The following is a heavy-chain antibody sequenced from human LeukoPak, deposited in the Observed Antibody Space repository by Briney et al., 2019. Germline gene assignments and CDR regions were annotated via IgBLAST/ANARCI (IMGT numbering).Heavy chain of an antibody. CDR1: GFSFTNSA. D-gene: IGHD5-18*01. V-gene: IGHV1-58*01. Sequence: GTSVKVSCKASGFSFTNSAVRWVRQARGQGLEWIGWIVVGSGNTIYVQKFQERVTITRDMSTSTAYMELSSLRSEDTAVYYCAAGYIGGAMVTNAFDIWGQGTMVTVSS. J-gene: IGHJ3*02. CDR3: AAGYIGGAMVTNAFDI. CDR2: IVVGSGNT.